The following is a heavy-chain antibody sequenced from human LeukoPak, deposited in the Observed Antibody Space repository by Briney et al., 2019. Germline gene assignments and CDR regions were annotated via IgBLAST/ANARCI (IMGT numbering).Heavy chain of an antibody. CDR3: ARVLPPYYDFWSGYNMGVFDY. CDR1: GGSISSYY. V-gene: IGHV4-59*12. D-gene: IGHD3-3*01. CDR2: IYYSGST. Sequence: PSETLSLTCTVSGGSISSYYWSWIRQPPGKGLEWIGYIYYSGSTNYNPSLKSRVTISVDTSKNQFSLKLSSVTAADTAVYYCARVLPPYYDFWSGYNMGVFDYWGQGTLVTVSS. J-gene: IGHJ4*02.